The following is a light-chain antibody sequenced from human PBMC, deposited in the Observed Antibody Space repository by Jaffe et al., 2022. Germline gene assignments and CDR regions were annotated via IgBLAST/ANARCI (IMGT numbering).Light chain of an antibody. CDR1: SLRTYY. J-gene: IGLJ3*02. CDR3: YSGDNIGHHWV. Sequence: SSELTQDPAVSVALGQTVRITCQGDSLRTYYASWYQQKPGQAPILVIYGKNIRPSGIPDRFSVSSSGNTASLTITGAQAEDEADYYCYSGDNIGHHWVFGGGTKLTVL. CDR2: GKN. V-gene: IGLV3-19*01.